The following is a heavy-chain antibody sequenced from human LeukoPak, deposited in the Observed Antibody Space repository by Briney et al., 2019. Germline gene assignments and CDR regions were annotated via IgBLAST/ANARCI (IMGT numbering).Heavy chain of an antibody. CDR1: GGSFSGYY. D-gene: IGHD2/OR15-2a*01. CDR2: INHSGST. Sequence: KPSETLSLTCAVYGGSFSGYYWSWIRQPPGKGLEWIGEINHSGSTNYNPSLKSRVTISVDTSKNQFSLKLSSVTAADTAVYYCARGGTLDYYYYYGMDVWGQGTTVTVSS. V-gene: IGHV4-34*01. J-gene: IGHJ6*02. CDR3: ARGGTLDYYYYYGMDV.